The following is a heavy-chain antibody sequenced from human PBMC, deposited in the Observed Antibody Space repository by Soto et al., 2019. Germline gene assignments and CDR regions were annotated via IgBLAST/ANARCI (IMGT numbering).Heavy chain of an antibody. V-gene: IGHV4-61*01. CDR3: ASERIRSGYSHYYGMDV. J-gene: IGHJ6*02. D-gene: IGHD3-3*01. CDR1: GGSVSSTTYY. Sequence: QVQLQESGPGLVKPSETLSLTCTVSGGSVSSTTYYWSWIRQPPGKTLEWIGYFYYSGSINYNPPLKSRVTISVDTSKNQFSLKLSSVTAADTAVYYCASERIRSGYSHYYGMDVWGQGTTVTVSS. CDR2: FYYSGSI.